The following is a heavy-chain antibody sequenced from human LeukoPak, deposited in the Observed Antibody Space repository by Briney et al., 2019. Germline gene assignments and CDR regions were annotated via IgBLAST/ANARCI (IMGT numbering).Heavy chain of an antibody. CDR2: IRYDGSNR. Sequence: GGSLRLSCAASGFTFSSYGMHWVRQAPGKGLEWVAFIRYDGSNRYYADSVKGRFTISRDNSKNTLYLQMNSLRAEDTAVYYCAKDRDTALYYWGQGTLVTVSS. J-gene: IGHJ4*02. CDR3: AKDRDTALYY. D-gene: IGHD5-18*01. V-gene: IGHV3-30*02. CDR1: GFTFSSYG.